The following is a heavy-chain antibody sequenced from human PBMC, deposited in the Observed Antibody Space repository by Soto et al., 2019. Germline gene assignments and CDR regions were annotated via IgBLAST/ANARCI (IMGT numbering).Heavy chain of an antibody. CDR3: ARDGNDSSVYTTIGDYYYYGMDV. D-gene: IGHD3-22*01. V-gene: IGHV1-18*01. Sequence: ASVKVSCKASGYTFTSYGISWVRQAPGQGLEWMGWISAYNGNTNYAQKLQGRVTMTTDTSTSTAYMELRSLRSDDTAVYYCARDGNDSSVYTTIGDYYYYGMDVWGQGTTVTVSS. J-gene: IGHJ6*02. CDR2: ISAYNGNT. CDR1: GYTFTSYG.